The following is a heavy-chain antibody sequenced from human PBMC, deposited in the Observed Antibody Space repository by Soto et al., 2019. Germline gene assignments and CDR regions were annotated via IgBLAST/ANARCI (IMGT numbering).Heavy chain of an antibody. Sequence: PSETLSLTCAVYGGSFSGYYWSWIRQPPGKGLEWIGEINHSGSTNYNPSLKSRVTISVDTSKNQFSLKLSSVTAADTAVYYCARGREIVVVPAGGYYYYYMDVWGKGTTVTVSS. D-gene: IGHD2-2*01. V-gene: IGHV4-34*01. CDR3: ARGREIVVVPAGGYYYYYMDV. J-gene: IGHJ6*03. CDR1: GGSFSGYY. CDR2: INHSGST.